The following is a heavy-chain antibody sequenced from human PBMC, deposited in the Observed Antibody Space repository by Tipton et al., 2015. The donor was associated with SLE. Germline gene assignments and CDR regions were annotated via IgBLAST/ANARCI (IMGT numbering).Heavy chain of an antibody. D-gene: IGHD5-12*01. CDR3: AREGIVATTDAFDI. V-gene: IGHV3-23*03. CDR1: GFTLSSYA. CDR2: IYSGGST. Sequence: SLRLSCAASGFTLSSYAMTWVRQAPGKGLEWVSIIYSGGSTYYADSVKGRFTVSRGTSKNTLYLQMSSLRPEDTAVYYCAREGIVATTDAFDIWGQGTMVTVSS. J-gene: IGHJ3*02.